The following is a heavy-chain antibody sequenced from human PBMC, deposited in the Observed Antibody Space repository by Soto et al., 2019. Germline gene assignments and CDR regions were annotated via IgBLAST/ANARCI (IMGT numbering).Heavy chain of an antibody. CDR2: IGGRATSA. J-gene: IGHJ4*02. V-gene: IGHV3-23*01. Sequence: EVRLLESGGGLVQPGGSLRLSCAASGFMFSNYAMSWVRQAPGKGLEWVSGIGGRATSAYYADSVKGRFAISRDNSYNTLFLQLNSLRAEDTAVYYCAKSRYSDSSGDYYDFWGQGTLVTVSS. D-gene: IGHD3-22*01. CDR3: AKSRYSDSSGDYYDF. CDR1: GFMFSNYA.